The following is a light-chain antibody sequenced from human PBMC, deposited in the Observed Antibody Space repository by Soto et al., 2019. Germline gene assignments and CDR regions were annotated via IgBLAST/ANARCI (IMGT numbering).Light chain of an antibody. Sequence: EILLTQSPGTPSLSPGERATLSCRASQSISSNYLAWYQQRPGQAPRLLIFGASYRATGIPDRFSGSGSGTDFTLTSSRLEPEDFAVYYCQQYSSSPPEFTFGPGTRVDSK. CDR3: QQYSSSPPEFT. CDR2: GAS. J-gene: IGKJ3*01. CDR1: QSISSNY. V-gene: IGKV3-20*01.